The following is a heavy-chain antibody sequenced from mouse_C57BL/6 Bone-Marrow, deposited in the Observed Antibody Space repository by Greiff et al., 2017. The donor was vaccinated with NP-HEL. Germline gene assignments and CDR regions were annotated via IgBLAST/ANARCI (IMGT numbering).Heavy chain of an antibody. CDR1: GYAFSSSW. J-gene: IGHJ3*01. V-gene: IGHV1-82*01. CDR2: IYPGDGDT. CDR3: AETGSLFAY. Sequence: VQLQQSGPELVKPGASVKISCKASGYAFSSSWMNWVKQRPGKGLEWIGRIYPGDGDTNYNGKFKGKATLTADKSSSTAYMQLSSLTSEDSAVYFCAETGSLFAYGGQGTLVTVSA. D-gene: IGHD4-1*01.